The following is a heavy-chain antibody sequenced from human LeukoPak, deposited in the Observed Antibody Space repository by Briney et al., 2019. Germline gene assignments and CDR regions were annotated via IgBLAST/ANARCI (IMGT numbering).Heavy chain of an antibody. D-gene: IGHD3-10*01. CDR3: AKVYGSGSSPFYFDY. CDR2: ISNSSSYI. CDR1: GFTFSSYS. J-gene: IGHJ4*02. V-gene: IGHV3-21*01. Sequence: GGSLRLSCAASGFTFSSYSMNWVRQAPGKGLEWVSSISNSSSYIYYADSVKGRFTISRDNAKNSLYLQMNSLRAEDTAVYYCAKVYGSGSSPFYFDYWGQGTLVTVSS.